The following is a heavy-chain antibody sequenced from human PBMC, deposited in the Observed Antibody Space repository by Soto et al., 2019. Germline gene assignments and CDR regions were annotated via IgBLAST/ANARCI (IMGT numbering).Heavy chain of an antibody. D-gene: IGHD3-22*01. CDR2: IYYTGYT. CDR3: ARGRGVVVNGHHMSNWFDS. CDR1: GDSIISGVYF. J-gene: IGHJ5*01. V-gene: IGHV4-30-4*01. Sequence: QVPLQESGPGLLKPSQTLSLHCSVSGDSIISGVYFWNWVRQSPGKGLECIGYIYYTGYTSYNPSLKRRLTISVDRSRERFSLRLGSVTAAAPAVYFWARGRGVVVNGHHMSNWFDSWGQGTPVTVSS.